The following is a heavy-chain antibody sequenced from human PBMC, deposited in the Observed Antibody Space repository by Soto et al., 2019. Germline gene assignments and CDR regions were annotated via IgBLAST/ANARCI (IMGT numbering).Heavy chain of an antibody. CDR1: DASISSHAHY. D-gene: IGHD3-10*01. CDR3: ARLNYAVSGSYNPFAPGVDV. V-gene: IGHV4-39*01. J-gene: IGHJ6*02. Sequence: QVQLHESGPRLVKPSETLALTCTVSDASISSHAHYWGWIRQPPGKGLEWIGSVYFTGSTYYTPSLKSRLSMSVDTSNNQLSLRLNSVTAAETAVYFCARLNYAVSGSYNPFAPGVDVWGQGTTVTVS. CDR2: VYFTGST.